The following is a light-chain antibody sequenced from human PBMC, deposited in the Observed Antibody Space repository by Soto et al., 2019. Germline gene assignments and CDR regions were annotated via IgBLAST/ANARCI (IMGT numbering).Light chain of an antibody. Sequence: DIVLTQSPATLSWSRGERATLCCRASQSVSSYLAWYQQKPGQAPRLLIYDASNRATGTPARFSGSRSGPDFTLTISTLEPKDFAVYSCQSRSHSLGQATPREIK. CDR1: QSVSSY. V-gene: IGKV3-11*01. CDR2: DAS. J-gene: IGKJ5*01. CDR3: QSRSHS.